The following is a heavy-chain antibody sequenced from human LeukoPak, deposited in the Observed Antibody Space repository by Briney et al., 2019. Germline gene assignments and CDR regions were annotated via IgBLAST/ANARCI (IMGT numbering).Heavy chain of an antibody. V-gene: IGHV3-13*01. CDR3: ARGVGLGSYYYYYGMDV. CDR2: IGTAGDT. D-gene: IGHD7-27*01. CDR1: GFTFSSYD. Sequence: GGSLRLSCAASGFTFSSYDMHWVRQATGKGLEWVSAIGTAGDTYYPGSVKGRFTISRENAKNSLYLQMNSLRAGDTAVYYCARGVGLGSYYYYYGMDVWGQGTTVTVSS. J-gene: IGHJ6*02.